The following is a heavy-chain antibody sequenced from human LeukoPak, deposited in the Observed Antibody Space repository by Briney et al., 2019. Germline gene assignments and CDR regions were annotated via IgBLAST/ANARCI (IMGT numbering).Heavy chain of an antibody. J-gene: IGHJ3*02. V-gene: IGHV4-38-2*02. CDR3: ARGRRIYCSGGSCYGAFDI. Sequence: SETLSLTCTVSNYSISTDYYWGWIRQPAGKGLEWIGRIYTGGSTNYNPSLKSRVTISVDTSKNQFSLKLSSVTAADTAVYYCARGRRIYCSGGSCYGAFDIWGQGTMVTVSS. CDR2: IYTGGST. CDR1: NYSISTDYY. D-gene: IGHD2-15*01.